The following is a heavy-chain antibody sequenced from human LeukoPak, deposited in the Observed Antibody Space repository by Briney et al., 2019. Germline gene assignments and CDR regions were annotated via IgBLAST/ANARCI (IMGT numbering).Heavy chain of an antibody. CDR2: IYWNDDK. V-gene: IGHV2-5*01. CDR1: GFSLSTSAGG. Sequence: ESGPTLVHLTQPLTLTCTFSGFSLSTSAGGVGWIRQPPEKALECLALIYWNDDKRYIPSLKSRLTITKDTSKNQEVLTMTNMDPVDTATYYCAHRLGDSYGHYYYFDYWGQGTLVTVSS. D-gene: IGHD5-18*01. J-gene: IGHJ4*02. CDR3: AHRLGDSYGHYYYFDY.